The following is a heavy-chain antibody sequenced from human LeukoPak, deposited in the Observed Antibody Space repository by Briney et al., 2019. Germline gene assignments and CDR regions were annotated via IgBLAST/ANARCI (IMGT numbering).Heavy chain of an antibody. CDR3: AREGYDFWSAYYYGMDV. CDR2: IYYSGST. D-gene: IGHD3-3*01. CDR1: GGSISSGGYY. Sequence: SETLSLTCTVSGGSISSGGYYWSWIRQHPGKGLEWIGYIYYSGSTYYNPSLKSRVTISVDTSKNQFPLKLSSVTAADTAVYYCAREGYDFWSAYYYGMDVWGQGTTVTVSS. V-gene: IGHV4-31*03. J-gene: IGHJ6*02.